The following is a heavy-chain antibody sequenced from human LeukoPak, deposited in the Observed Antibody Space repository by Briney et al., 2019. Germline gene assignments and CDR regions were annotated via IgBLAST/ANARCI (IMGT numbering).Heavy chain of an antibody. CDR2: INAGNGNT. CDR3: TTNAAALDY. CDR1: GYTFTSYA. Sequence: ASVKVSCKASGYTFTSYAMHWVRQAPGQRLEWMGWINAGNGNTKYSQKFQGRVTITRDTSISTAYMEVTRLTSDDTAVYYCTTNAAALDYWGQGTLVTVSS. D-gene: IGHD6-13*01. J-gene: IGHJ4*02. V-gene: IGHV1-3*01.